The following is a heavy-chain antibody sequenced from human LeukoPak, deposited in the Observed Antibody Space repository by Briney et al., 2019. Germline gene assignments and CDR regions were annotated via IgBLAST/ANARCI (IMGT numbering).Heavy chain of an antibody. V-gene: IGHV3-48*03. Sequence: GGSLRLSCAASGFIFSGYDMIWVRQAPGKGLEWLSCITTSDTTIYSADSVKGRFTISRDNAKNSLYLQMNSLRAEDTAVYYCAKGTDSSATGWFDPWGEGTLVAVSS. CDR1: GFIFSGYD. D-gene: IGHD3-22*01. J-gene: IGHJ5*02. CDR2: ITTSDTTI. CDR3: AKGTDSSATGWFDP.